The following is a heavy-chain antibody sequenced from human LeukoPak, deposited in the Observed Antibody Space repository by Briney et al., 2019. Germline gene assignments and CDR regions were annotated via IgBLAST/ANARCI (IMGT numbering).Heavy chain of an antibody. CDR1: GFTFSSYA. CDR3: AKVDCSGGSCYYPDY. CDR2: ISGSAGST. D-gene: IGHD2-15*01. J-gene: IGHJ4*02. Sequence: GGSLRLSCAASGFTFSSYAMSWVRQAPGKGLEWVSAISGSAGSTYYADSVKGRFTISRDNSKNTLYLQMNSLRAEDTAVYYCAKVDCSGGSCYYPDYWGQGTLVTVSS. V-gene: IGHV3-23*01.